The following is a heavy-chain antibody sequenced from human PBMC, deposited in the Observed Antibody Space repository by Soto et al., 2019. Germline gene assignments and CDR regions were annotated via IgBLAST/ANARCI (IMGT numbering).Heavy chain of an antibody. D-gene: IGHD5-18*01. V-gene: IGHV3-23*01. J-gene: IGHJ6*04. Sequence: EVQLLESGGGLEQPGGSLRLSCAASGFTLSSYAMSWVRQAPGKGLEWVSTIRNSGGSTNYGDSVKGRFTISRDNPKNTLHLQMNSLRAEDTAVYYCVKEEGYSYVPMDVWGKGTTVTVSS. CDR1: GFTLSSYA. CDR3: VKEEGYSYVPMDV. CDR2: IRNSGGST.